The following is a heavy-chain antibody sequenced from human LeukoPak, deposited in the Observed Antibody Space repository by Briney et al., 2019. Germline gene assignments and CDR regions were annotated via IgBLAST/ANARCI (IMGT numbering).Heavy chain of an antibody. CDR3: ATHYYDSSGYYGY. V-gene: IGHV1-46*01. D-gene: IGHD3-22*01. CDR2: INPSGGST. CDR1: GYTFTSYY. Sequence: EASVTVSCKASGYTFTSYYMHWVRQAPGQGLEWMGIINPSGGSTSYAQKSQGRVTITADESTSTAYMELSSLRSEDTAVYYCATHYYDSSGYYGYWGQGTLVTVSS. J-gene: IGHJ4*02.